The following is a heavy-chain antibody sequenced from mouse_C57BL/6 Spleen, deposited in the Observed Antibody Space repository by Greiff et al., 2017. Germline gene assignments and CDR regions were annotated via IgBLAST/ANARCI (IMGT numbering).Heavy chain of an antibody. J-gene: IGHJ1*03. CDR1: GFTFSDYG. CDR3: ARRGGTTVVARDWYFDV. D-gene: IGHD1-1*01. V-gene: IGHV5-15*01. CDR2: ISNLAYSI. Sequence: EVMLVESGGGLVQPGGSLKLSCAASGFTFSDYGMAWVRQAPRKGPEWVAFISNLAYSIYYADTVTGRFTISRENAKNTLYLEMSSLRSEDTAMYYCARRGGTTVVARDWYFDVWGTGTTVTVSS.